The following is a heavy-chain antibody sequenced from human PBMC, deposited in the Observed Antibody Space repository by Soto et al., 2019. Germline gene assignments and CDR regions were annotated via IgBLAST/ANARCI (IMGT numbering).Heavy chain of an antibody. CDR3: AKGGFGGYGMAV. CDR2: ITWDGGSI. CDR1: GFNFHDYT. J-gene: IGHJ6*02. D-gene: IGHD6-25*01. V-gene: IGHV3-43*01. Sequence: HPGGSLRLSCAASGFNFHDYTIHWVRQSPGKGLEWVSFITWDGGSIYYADSVKGRFTISRDNSKNSLTLEMNSLRSEDSGVYYCAKGGFGGYGMAVWGQGTTVTVSS.